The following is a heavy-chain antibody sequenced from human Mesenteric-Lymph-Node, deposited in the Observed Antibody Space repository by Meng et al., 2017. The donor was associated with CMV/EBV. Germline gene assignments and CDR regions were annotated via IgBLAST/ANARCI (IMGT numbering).Heavy chain of an antibody. CDR3: AKSRSSTPGIVDD. Sequence: VQLQESGPGVVKPSETLSPTFIVSGVYVTSGAYHWSWIRQSPGKGLEWIGYIYGTGITIYNPSLKSRVTILLETSKNQFSLKLNSVTTADTAVYYCAKSRSSTPGIVDDWGQGTLVTVSS. CDR2: IYGTGIT. V-gene: IGHV4-61*08. J-gene: IGHJ4*02. D-gene: IGHD2/OR15-2a*01. CDR1: GVYVTSGAYH.